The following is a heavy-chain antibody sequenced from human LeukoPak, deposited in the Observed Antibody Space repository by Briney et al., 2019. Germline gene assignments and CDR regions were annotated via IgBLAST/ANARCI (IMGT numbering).Heavy chain of an antibody. D-gene: IGHD6-6*01. V-gene: IGHV4-34*01. Sequence: SETLSLTCAVYGGSFSGYYWSWIRQPPGKGLEWIGEINHSGRTNYNPSLTTPFPISVDTSKNQFSLKLSSVTAADTAVYYCARHSSIAARLDYWGQGTLVTVSS. J-gene: IGHJ4*02. CDR3: ARHSSIAARLDY. CDR2: INHSGRT. CDR1: GGSFSGYY.